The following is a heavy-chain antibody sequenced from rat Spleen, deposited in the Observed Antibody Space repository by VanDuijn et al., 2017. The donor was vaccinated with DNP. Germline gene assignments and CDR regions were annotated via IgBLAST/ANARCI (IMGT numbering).Heavy chain of an antibody. V-gene: IGHV5-27*01. CDR1: GFTFSDYY. CDR2: ISTSGGST. Sequence: EVQLVETGGGLVQPGRSLKLSCAASGFTFSDYYMAWVRQAPTKGLEWVASISTSGGSTYYRDSVKGRFTISRDNANGTLYLQMDSLRSEDTATYYCTTDFERGYWGQGVMVTVSS. CDR3: TTDFERGY. D-gene: IGHD1-11*01. J-gene: IGHJ2*01.